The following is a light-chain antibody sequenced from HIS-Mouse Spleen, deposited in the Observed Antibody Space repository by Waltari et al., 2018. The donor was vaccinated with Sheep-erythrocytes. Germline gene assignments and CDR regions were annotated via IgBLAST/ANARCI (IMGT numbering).Light chain of an antibody. Sequence: EIVLTQSPATLSLSPGERATLSCRASQSVSRYLAWYQQKPGQAPRLLISDASNRATGIPARFSGSGSGTEFTLTISSLEPEDFAGYYCQQRSNWYTFGQGTKLEIK. V-gene: IGKV3-11*01. CDR1: QSVSRY. J-gene: IGKJ2*01. CDR2: DAS. CDR3: QQRSNWYT.